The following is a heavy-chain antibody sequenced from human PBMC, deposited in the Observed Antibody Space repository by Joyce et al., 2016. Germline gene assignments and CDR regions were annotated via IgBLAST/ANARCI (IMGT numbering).Heavy chain of an antibody. J-gene: IGHJ4*02. D-gene: IGHD5-12*01. V-gene: IGHV2-5*02. CDR3: AHRPNSGYDPSAFDF. CDR2: IYWVDDK. CDR1: GFSLSTRGVG. Sequence: QITLKESGPTLVKPTQTLTLTCAFSGFSLSTRGVGVGWISQPPGKALEWLALIYWVDDKRYSPSLNSRLTITKDTSRNQVFLTMTNMDPVDTATYYCAHRPNSGYDPSAFDFWGQGTLVTVSS.